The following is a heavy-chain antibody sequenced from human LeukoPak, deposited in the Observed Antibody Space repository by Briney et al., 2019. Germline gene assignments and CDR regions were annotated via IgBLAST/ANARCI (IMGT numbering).Heavy chain of an antibody. CDR2: IYYSGRT. CDR3: ARGFYSPHY. CDR1: GRSISSDY. Sequence: SETLSLTCTVSGRSISSDYWSWIRQPPGKGLEWIGYIYYSGRTYYNPSLKSRITISVDTSKNQFSLKLSSVTAADTAVYYCARGFYSPHYWGQGTLVSVSS. V-gene: IGHV4-59*01. J-gene: IGHJ4*02. D-gene: IGHD4-11*01.